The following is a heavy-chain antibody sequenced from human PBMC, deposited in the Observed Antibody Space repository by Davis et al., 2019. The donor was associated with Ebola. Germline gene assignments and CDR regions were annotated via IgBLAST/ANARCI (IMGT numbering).Heavy chain of an antibody. CDR2: ISTSGSTI. CDR3: ARDPPVSMGSDAFDV. CDR1: GFTFGNYN. V-gene: IGHV3-48*01. Sequence: GESLKISCLASGFTFGNYNMNWVRQTPGKGLEWVSYISTSGSTIYYADSVKGRFTISRDNAKNSLYLQMNSLRAEDTAVYYCARDPPVSMGSDAFDVWGRGTTVTVSS. D-gene: IGHD2-8*01. J-gene: IGHJ3*01.